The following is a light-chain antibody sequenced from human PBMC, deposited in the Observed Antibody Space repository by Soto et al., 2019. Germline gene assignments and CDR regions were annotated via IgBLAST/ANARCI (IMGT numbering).Light chain of an antibody. V-gene: IGKV1-5*01. Sequence: DMQXTQAPPSLSAXLGDRVTRTCRASQRLSDCLGWYQHKPGKXPFVLXYAASNLERGGPSRFSGSGSVTEFTRTISSRQPDDFATYYGQQYNSHSRTFGQGTKVDI. CDR3: QQYNSHSRT. J-gene: IGKJ1*01. CDR1: QRLSDC. CDR2: AAS.